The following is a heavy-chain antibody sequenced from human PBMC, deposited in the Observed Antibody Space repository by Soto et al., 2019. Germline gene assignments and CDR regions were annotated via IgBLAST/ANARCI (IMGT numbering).Heavy chain of an antibody. J-gene: IGHJ5*02. Sequence: QVQLVQSGVEVKKPGASVKVSCKASGYTFTDYRMIWVRQAPGQGLEWMGIINPSGGSTDYAPNFQGRVTLTRASFTSTVYMELSNLRSEDTAVYYCARPAGRLANWFDPWGQGTLVTVSS. CDR2: INPSGGST. CDR3: ARPAGRLANWFDP. V-gene: IGHV1-46*01. CDR1: GYTFTDYR. D-gene: IGHD6-6*01.